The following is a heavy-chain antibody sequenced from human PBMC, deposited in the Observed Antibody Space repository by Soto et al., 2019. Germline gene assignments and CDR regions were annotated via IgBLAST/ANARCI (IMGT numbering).Heavy chain of an antibody. Sequence: GGSLRLSCAASGFTFSSYEMNWVRQAPGKGLEWVSYISSSGSTIYYADSVKGRFTISRDNAKNSLYLQMNSLRAEDTAVYYCASGGGWNDVWGRGRRFWYFDLWGRGTLVTVSS. CDR3: ASGGGWNDVWGRGRRFWYFDL. CDR1: GFTFSSYE. V-gene: IGHV3-48*03. D-gene: IGHD3-16*01. CDR2: ISSSGSTI. J-gene: IGHJ2*01.